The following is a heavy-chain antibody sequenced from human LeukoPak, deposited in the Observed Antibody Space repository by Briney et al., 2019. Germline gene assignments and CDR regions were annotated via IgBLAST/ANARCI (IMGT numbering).Heavy chain of an antibody. CDR2: ISGSGGST. CDR3: AKDPYGYDYVWGSYFDY. V-gene: IGHV3-23*01. CDR1: RFTFSSYG. Sequence: GGSLRLSCAASRFTFSSYGMSWVRQAPGKGLEWVLAISGSGGSTYYADSVKGRFTISRDNSKNTLYLQMNSLRAEDTAVYYCAKDPYGYDYVWGSYFDYWGQGTLVTVSS. D-gene: IGHD3-16*01. J-gene: IGHJ4*02.